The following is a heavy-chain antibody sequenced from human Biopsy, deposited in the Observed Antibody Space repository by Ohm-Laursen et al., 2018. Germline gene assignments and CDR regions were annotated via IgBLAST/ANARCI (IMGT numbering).Heavy chain of an antibody. D-gene: IGHD3-3*02. CDR3: ARGRRDWQHFFDY. CDR1: GFTFSDYY. Sequence: SLRLSCTASGFTFSDYYMNWFRRAPGKGLEWIGNIHKDSTTEYYADSVRGRFSISMDNAQKSLYLQMNSLRAEDTAVYYCARGRRDWQHFFDYWGQGTEVIVSS. V-gene: IGHV3-11*01. CDR2: IHKDSTTE. J-gene: IGHJ4*02.